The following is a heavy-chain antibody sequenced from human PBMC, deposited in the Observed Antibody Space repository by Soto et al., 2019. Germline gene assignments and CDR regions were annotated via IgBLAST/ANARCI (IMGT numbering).Heavy chain of an antibody. CDR1: RADIPSTKSS. Sequence: PSETPSLTRLICRADIPSTKSSRACVRQPPGKGLEWIVSIYYSGSTYYNPSLKSRVTISVDTSKNQFSLKLSSVTAADTAVYYCARGQVVAAQHWGQGTLLTVSS. V-gene: IGHV4-39*07. D-gene: IGHD2-15*01. J-gene: IGHJ4*02. CDR3: ARGQVVAAQH. CDR2: IYYSGST.